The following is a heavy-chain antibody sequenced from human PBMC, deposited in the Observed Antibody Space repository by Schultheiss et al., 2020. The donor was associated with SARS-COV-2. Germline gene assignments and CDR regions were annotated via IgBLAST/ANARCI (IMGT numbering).Heavy chain of an antibody. J-gene: IGHJ4*02. CDR1: GGTFSSYA. CDR2: IIPIFGTA. CDR3: ARDHSSGWYFDY. D-gene: IGHD6-19*01. V-gene: IGHV1-69*06. Sequence: SVKVSCKASGGTFSSYAISWVRQAPGQGLEWMGGIIPIFGTANYAQKFQGRVTITADKSTSTAYMELSSLRSEDTAVYYCARDHSSGWYFDYWGQGTLVTVSS.